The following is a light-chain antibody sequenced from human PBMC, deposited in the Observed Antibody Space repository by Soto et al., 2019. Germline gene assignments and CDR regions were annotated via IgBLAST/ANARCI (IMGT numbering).Light chain of an antibody. Sequence: DIVMTQSPDSLDVSLGERATINCKPSQIVFYSSNNHNYLGWYQQKPGQSPRLLIYWASTRESGVPDRFSGSGSGTDFTLTISSLQAEDVAVYYCQQYYNTPYTFGQGTRLEIK. V-gene: IGKV4-1*01. J-gene: IGKJ5*01. CDR3: QQYYNTPYT. CDR1: QIVFYSSNNHNY. CDR2: WAS.